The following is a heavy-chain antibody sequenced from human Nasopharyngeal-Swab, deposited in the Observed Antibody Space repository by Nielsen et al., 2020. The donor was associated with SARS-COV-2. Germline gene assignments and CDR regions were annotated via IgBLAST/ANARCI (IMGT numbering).Heavy chain of an antibody. V-gene: IGHV5-10-1*01. J-gene: IGHJ6*02. D-gene: IGHD1-26*01. Sequence: GGSLRLSCKRSGYTFTSYWISWVRQMPGKGLEWMGRIDPSDSYTNYNPSFQGHVTISVDKSISTAYLQWSSLKASDTAMYYCARGRPSSGSSAYYYYGMDVWGQGTTVTVSS. CDR2: IDPSDSYT. CDR3: ARGRPSSGSSAYYYYGMDV. CDR1: GYTFTSYW.